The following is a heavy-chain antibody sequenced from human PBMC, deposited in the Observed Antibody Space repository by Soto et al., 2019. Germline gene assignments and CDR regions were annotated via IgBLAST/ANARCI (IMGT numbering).Heavy chain of an antibody. D-gene: IGHD2-15*01. CDR2: IPYDGSNK. CDR1: GFTFSSYG. V-gene: IGHV3-30*18. CDR3: AKGAVRALVAATLADY. Sequence: PGGSLRLSCAASGFTFSSYGMHWVRQAPGKGLEWVAVIPYDGSNKYYADSVKGRFTISRDNSKNTLYLQMNSLRAEDTAVYYCAKGAVRALVAATLADYWGQGTLVTVSS. J-gene: IGHJ4*02.